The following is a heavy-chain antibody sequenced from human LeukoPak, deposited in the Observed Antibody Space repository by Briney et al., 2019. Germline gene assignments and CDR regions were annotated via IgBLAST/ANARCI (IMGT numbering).Heavy chain of an antibody. CDR2: IYYSGST. CDR1: GGSFSGHY. CDR3: VRDGRIAVGEGYLYKYYMDV. V-gene: IGHV4-34*01. Sequence: SETLSLTCAVHGGSFSGHYWSWIRQPPGKGLEWIGSIYYSGSTYYNPSLKSRVTISADTSKNQFSLRLSSVTAADTAVYYCVRDGRIAVGEGYLYKYYMDVWGKGTTVTVSS. J-gene: IGHJ6*03. D-gene: IGHD6-19*01.